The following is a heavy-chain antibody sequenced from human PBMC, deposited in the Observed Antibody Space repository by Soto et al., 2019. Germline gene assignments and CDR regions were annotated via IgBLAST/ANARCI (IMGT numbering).Heavy chain of an antibody. Sequence: SETLSLTCTVSGGSISSYYWSWIRQPPGKGLEWIGYIYYSGSTNYNPSLKSRVTISVDTSKNQFSLYLQMNSLRAEDTALYFCAKGPQHLYGDSYYYYYMDVWGKGTTVTVSS. CDR2: IYYSGST. CDR3: AKGPQHLYGDSYYYYYMDV. J-gene: IGHJ6*03. CDR1: GGSISSYY. D-gene: IGHD4-17*01. V-gene: IGHV4-59*01.